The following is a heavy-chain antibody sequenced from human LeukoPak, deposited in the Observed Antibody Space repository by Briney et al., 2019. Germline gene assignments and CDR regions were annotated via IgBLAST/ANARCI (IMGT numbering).Heavy chain of an antibody. CDR3: ARAYNYYDSSGYNWFDP. CDR1: GYTLTELS. J-gene: IGHJ5*02. D-gene: IGHD3-22*01. CDR2: FDPEDGET. V-gene: IGHV1-24*01. Sequence: GASVEVSCKASGYTLTELSMHWVRQAPGKGLEWMGGFDPEDGETIYAQKFQGRVTMTEDTSTDTAYMELSSLRSEDTAVYYCARAYNYYDSSGYNWFDPWGQGTLVTVSS.